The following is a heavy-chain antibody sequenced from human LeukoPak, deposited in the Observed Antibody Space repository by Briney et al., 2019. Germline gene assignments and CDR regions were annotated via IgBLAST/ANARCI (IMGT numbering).Heavy chain of an antibody. CDR2: ISWNSGSI. CDR3: ARSDKHSGSDLDY. Sequence: GGSLRLSCAASGFTFDDYAMHWVRQAPGKGLEWVSGISWNSGSIGYADSVKGRFTISRDNAKNSLYLQMNSLRAEDMAVYYCARSDKHSGSDLDYWGQGTLVTVSS. J-gene: IGHJ4*02. CDR1: GFTFDDYA. D-gene: IGHD3-10*01. V-gene: IGHV3-9*03.